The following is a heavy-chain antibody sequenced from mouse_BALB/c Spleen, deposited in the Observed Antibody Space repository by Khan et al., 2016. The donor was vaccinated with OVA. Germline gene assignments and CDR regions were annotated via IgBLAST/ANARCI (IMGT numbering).Heavy chain of an antibody. V-gene: IGHV3-2*02. J-gene: IGHJ3*01. Sequence: QLEESGPGLVKPSQSLSLTCTVTGYSINSDYAWNWIRQFPGNKLEWMGYISYSGSTSYNPSLKSRFSISRDTSKNQFFLQLHSVTTEDTATYYCAMGRTYWGQGTLVTVSA. CDR1: GYSINSDYA. D-gene: IGHD4-1*01. CDR3: AMGRTY. CDR2: ISYSGST.